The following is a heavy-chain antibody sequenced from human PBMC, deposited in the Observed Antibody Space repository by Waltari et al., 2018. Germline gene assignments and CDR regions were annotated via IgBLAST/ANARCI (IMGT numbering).Heavy chain of an antibody. D-gene: IGHD2-15*01. CDR2: MGRRDSTI. J-gene: IGHJ3*02. CDR1: GFSFISYS. CDR3: VREGRAWTLLSFVS. V-gene: IGHV3-48*02. Sequence: EVQLVESGGNLVQPGGSLRVSCAASGFSFISYSMNWVRQAPGKGVWGVSYMGRRDSTIIAADAVKGRFKISRDNARNSLFMKMDRLRDEVTAVYYCVREGRAWTLLSFVSWGQGTMVTVSS.